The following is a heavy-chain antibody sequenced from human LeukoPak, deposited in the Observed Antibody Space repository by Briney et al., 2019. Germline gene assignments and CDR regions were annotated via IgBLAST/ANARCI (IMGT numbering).Heavy chain of an antibody. CDR2: IYYSGST. CDR3: AREEIADYGGNLSYAFDI. CDR1: GGSISSYY. J-gene: IGHJ3*02. Sequence: SETLSLTCTVSGGSISSYYWSWIRQPPGKGLEWIGYIYYSGSTNYNPSLKSRVTISVDTSKNQFSLKLSSVTAADTAVYYCAREEIADYGGNLSYAFDIWGQGTMVTVSS. D-gene: IGHD4-23*01. V-gene: IGHV4-59*01.